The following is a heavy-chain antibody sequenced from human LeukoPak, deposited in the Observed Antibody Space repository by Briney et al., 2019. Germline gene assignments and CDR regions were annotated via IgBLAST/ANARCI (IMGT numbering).Heavy chain of an antibody. CDR3: AILSTYSSGWDTDY. Sequence: APVKVSCKASGYTFTSYGISWVRQAPGQGLEWMGWISAYNGNTNYAQKLQGRVTMTTDTSTSTAYMELRSLRSDDTAVYYCAILSTYSSGWDTDYWGQGTLVTVSS. CDR1: GYTFTSYG. D-gene: IGHD6-19*01. J-gene: IGHJ4*02. V-gene: IGHV1-18*01. CDR2: ISAYNGNT.